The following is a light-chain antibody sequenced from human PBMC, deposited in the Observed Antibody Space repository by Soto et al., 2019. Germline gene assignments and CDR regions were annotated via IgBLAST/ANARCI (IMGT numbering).Light chain of an antibody. CDR3: ASWDDSLNNWL. CDR2: GDN. V-gene: IGLV1-44*01. CDR1: SSNIGNNS. Sequence: QSVLTQPPSASGTPGQRVTISCSGSSSNIGNNSVNWYQQLPGTAPKLLIYGDNQRPSGVPDRFSGSKSGSSASLAISGLQSKDETDYYCASWDDSLNNWLFGGGTKLTVL. J-gene: IGLJ3*02.